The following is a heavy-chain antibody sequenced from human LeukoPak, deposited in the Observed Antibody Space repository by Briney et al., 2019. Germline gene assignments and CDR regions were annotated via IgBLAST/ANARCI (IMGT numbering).Heavy chain of an antibody. V-gene: IGHV4-31*03. Sequence: PSETLSLTCTVSGGSISSGVYYWSWIRQHPGKGLEWIGYIYYSGSTYYNPSLKSRVTISVDTSKNQFSLKLSSVTAADTAVYYCARIDQYYFDYWGQGTLVTVSS. J-gene: IGHJ4*02. CDR2: IYYSGST. CDR1: GGSISSGVYY. CDR3: ARIDQYYFDY.